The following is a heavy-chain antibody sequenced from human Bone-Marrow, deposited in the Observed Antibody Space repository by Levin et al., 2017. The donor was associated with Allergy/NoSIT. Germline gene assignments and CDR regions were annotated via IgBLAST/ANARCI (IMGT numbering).Heavy chain of an antibody. Sequence: SCAASGFTFSSYGMHWVRQAPGKGLEWVAVISYDGSNKYYADSVKGRFTISRDNSKNTLYLQMNSLRAEDTAVYYCAKGKSFDYWGQGTLVTVSS. CDR1: GFTFSSYG. J-gene: IGHJ4*02. CDR3: AKGKSFDY. CDR2: ISYDGSNK. V-gene: IGHV3-30*18.